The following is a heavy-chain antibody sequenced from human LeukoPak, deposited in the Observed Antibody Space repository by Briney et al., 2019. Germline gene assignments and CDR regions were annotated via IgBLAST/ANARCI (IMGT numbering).Heavy chain of an antibody. CDR2: IFPGNSEV. J-gene: IGHJ5*02. D-gene: IGHD3-10*01. Sequence: GESLQISCNDFGYSFITYCFGWVRQMPRKGLEYMVIIFPGNSEVRYSPAFQGQVTISADKSLSTAYLQWTSLTASDTAMYFCARHTGRPQAGWFDPWGQGTLVTVSS. CDR1: GYSFITYC. CDR3: ARHTGRPQAGWFDP. V-gene: IGHV5-51*01.